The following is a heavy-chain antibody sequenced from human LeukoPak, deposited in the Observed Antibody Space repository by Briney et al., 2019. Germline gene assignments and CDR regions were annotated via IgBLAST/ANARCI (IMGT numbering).Heavy chain of an antibody. D-gene: IGHD2-2*01. V-gene: IGHV1-24*01. Sequence: ASVKVSCKVSGYTLTELSMHWVRQAPGKGLEWMGGFDPEDGETIYAQKFQGRVTMTEDTSTDTAYMELNSLRSDDTAVYYCATDPGEIVPAAKGPRGDYCYGMDVWGQGTTVTVSS. CDR1: GYTLTELS. J-gene: IGHJ6*02. CDR2: FDPEDGET. CDR3: ATDPGEIVPAAKGPRGDYCYGMDV.